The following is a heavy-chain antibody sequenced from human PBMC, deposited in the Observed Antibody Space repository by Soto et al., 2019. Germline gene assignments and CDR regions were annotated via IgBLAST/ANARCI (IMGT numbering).Heavy chain of an antibody. CDR2: ISAYNGNT. CDR3: ARDLGLLWFGVGRY. D-gene: IGHD3-10*01. J-gene: IGHJ4*02. Sequence: QVQLVQSGAEVKKPGASVKVSCKASGYTFTSYGISWVRQAPGQGLEWMGWISAYNGNTNYAQKLQGRVTMTTDTSKSTGYMELRSLRYDDTAVYYCARDLGLLWFGVGRYWGQGSLVTASS. CDR1: GYTFTSYG. V-gene: IGHV1-18*01.